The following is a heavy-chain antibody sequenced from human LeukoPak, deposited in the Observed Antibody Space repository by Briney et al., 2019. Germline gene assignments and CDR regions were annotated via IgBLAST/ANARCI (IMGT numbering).Heavy chain of an antibody. D-gene: IGHD2-2*01. J-gene: IGHJ4*02. CDR3: AREYYSSSNCYFDY. CDR1: EFTFSTYG. CDR2: KSEDGNEN. Sequence: VGSLSLSCAVSEFTFSTYGMHCVRRTPDKGLEWVAVKSEDGNENNYATSMKARFTISRDNAKKTLCLQMNNLTVKHTAVYYCAREYYSSSNCYFDYWGQGTLVTVSS. V-gene: IGHV3-30*03.